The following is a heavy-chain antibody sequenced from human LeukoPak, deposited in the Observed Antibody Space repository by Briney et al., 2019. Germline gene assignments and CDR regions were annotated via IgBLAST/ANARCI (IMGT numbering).Heavy chain of an antibody. CDR3: ARDGYYGSGSYYPFDY. V-gene: IGHV3-48*03. Sequence: GGSLRLSCAASGFTFSSYEMDWVRQAPGKGLEWVSYISSGSTIYYADSVKGRFTISRDNAKNSLYLQMNSLRAEDTAVYYCARDGYYGSGSYYPFDYWGQGTLVTVSS. CDR2: ISSGSTI. CDR1: GFTFSSYE. J-gene: IGHJ4*02. D-gene: IGHD3-10*01.